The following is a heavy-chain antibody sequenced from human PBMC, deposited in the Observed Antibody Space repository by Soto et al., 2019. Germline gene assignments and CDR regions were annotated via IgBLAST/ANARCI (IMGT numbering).Heavy chain of an antibody. CDR3: ARRPVGLERSPPFDY. CDR2: INHSGST. V-gene: IGHV4-4*02. CDR1: GDSISSSNW. Sequence: SETLSLTCAVSGDSISSSNWWSWVRQPPGKGLEWIGDINHSGSTNYNPSLKSRVTISVDTSKNQFSLKLSSVTAADTAVYYCARRPVGLERSPPFDYWGQGTLVTVSS. J-gene: IGHJ4*02. D-gene: IGHD1-1*01.